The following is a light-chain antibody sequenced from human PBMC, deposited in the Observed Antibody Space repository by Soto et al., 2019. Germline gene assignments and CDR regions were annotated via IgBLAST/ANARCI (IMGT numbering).Light chain of an antibody. V-gene: IGKV3-20*01. CDR3: QQYGSSPAT. Sequence: EIALTQSPGTLSLSPGERATLSCRASQSVTSNYLAWYQQKPGQAPGLLIYGASSRATGIPDRFSGSGSGTDFTLTISRLEPEDFAVYYCQQYGSSPATFGQGTKLEIK. CDR2: GAS. CDR1: QSVTSNY. J-gene: IGKJ2*01.